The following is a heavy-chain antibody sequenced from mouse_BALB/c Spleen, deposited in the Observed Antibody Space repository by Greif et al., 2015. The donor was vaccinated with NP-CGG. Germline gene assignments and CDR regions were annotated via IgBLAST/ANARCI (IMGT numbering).Heavy chain of an antibody. D-gene: IGHD2-14*01. V-gene: IGHV1S29*02. J-gene: IGHJ4*01. CDR2: IYPYNGGT. CDR1: GYTFTDYN. Sequence: VQLQQSGPELVKPGASVKISRKASGYTFTDYNMHWVKQSHGKSLEWIGYIYPYNGGTGYNQKLKSKATLTVDNSSSTAYMELRSLTSEDSAVYYCAREKVRRDGYAMDYWGQGTSVTVSS. CDR3: AREKVRRDGYAMDY.